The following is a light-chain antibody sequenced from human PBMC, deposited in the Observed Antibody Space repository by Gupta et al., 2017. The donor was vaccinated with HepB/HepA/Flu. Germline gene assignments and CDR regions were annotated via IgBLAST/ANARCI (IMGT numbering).Light chain of an antibody. Sequence: EIVMTQSPATLSVSPGERATLSCRASQSVSSTLAWYQQKPGQAPRLLIYGASTRATGVPARFSGSGSGTEFTLTISSRQSEDFAVYYCQQWNNWPWTFGQGTKVEIK. J-gene: IGKJ1*01. V-gene: IGKV3-15*01. CDR1: QSVSST. CDR2: GAS. CDR3: QQWNNWPWT.